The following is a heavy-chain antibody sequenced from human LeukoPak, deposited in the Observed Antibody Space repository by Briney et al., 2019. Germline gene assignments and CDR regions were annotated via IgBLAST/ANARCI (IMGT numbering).Heavy chain of an antibody. Sequence: KPSETLSLTCTVSGYSISSTYYWGWIRQPPGKGLEWIGSIYHSGSTYYNPSLKSRVTISVDTSKNQFSLKVTSVTAADTAVYYCATDRGVRGIMDYWGQGILVTVSS. CDR1: GYSISSTYY. CDR2: IYHSGST. V-gene: IGHV4-38-2*02. J-gene: IGHJ4*02. CDR3: ATDRGVRGIMDY. D-gene: IGHD3-10*01.